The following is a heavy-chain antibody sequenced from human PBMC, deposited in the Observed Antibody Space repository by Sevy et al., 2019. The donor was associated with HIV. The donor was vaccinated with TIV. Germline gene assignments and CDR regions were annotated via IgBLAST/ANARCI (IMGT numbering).Heavy chain of an antibody. D-gene: IGHD2-8*01. J-gene: IGHJ4*02. CDR2: FSFGCGRI. V-gene: IGHV3-23*01. Sequence: GGSLRLSCAASEFTFAKYSRSWVRQAPGKGLEWVSTFSFGCGRINYADSVKGRFTISRDDSKNTLFLQMNSLRAEDTATYFCAREGCTQPHDYWGQGTLVTVSS. CDR1: EFTFAKYS. CDR3: AREGCTQPHDY.